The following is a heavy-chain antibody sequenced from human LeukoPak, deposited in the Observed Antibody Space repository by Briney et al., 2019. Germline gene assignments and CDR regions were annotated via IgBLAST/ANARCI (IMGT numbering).Heavy chain of an antibody. V-gene: IGHV3-30*02. CDR3: AKDSGVRPKNYGHYYYYMDV. Sequence: PGGSLRLSCVASGFTFSSYTMNWVRQAPGKGLEWVAFIRYDGSNKYYADSVKGRFTISRDNSKDTLYLQMNSLRAEDTAVYYCAKDSGVRPKNYGHYYYYMDVWGKRTTVTVSS. CDR1: GFTFSSYT. CDR2: IRYDGSNK. J-gene: IGHJ6*03. D-gene: IGHD4-17*01.